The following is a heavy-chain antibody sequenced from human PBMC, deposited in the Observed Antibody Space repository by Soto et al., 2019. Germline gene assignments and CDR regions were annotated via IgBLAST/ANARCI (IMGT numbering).Heavy chain of an antibody. V-gene: IGHV3-21*01. J-gene: IGHJ4*02. D-gene: IGHD3-3*01. CDR3: ASVWSGYSGAPY. CDR1: DFAFGSHT. CDR2: ISSATTYI. Sequence: GGSLRLSCAASDFAFGSHTMAWVRQAPGKGLEWVSSISSATTYILYVDSVRGRFTISRDNAKNSLYLQMNSLRAEESAAYYCASVWSGYSGAPYWCQGTLFTVSS.